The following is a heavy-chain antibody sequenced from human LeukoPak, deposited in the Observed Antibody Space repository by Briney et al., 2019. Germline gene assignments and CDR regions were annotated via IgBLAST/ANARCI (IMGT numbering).Heavy chain of an antibody. D-gene: IGHD2-2*01. Sequence: ASVKVSRKASGYTFTGYYMHWVRQAPGQGLEWMGWTNPNSGGTNYAQKFQGRVTMTRDTSISTAYIELSRLRSDDTAVYYCARRGLGCSSTSCYSKADPWGQGTLVTVSS. CDR2: TNPNSGGT. J-gene: IGHJ5*02. V-gene: IGHV1-2*02. CDR1: GYTFTGYY. CDR3: ARRGLGCSSTSCYSKADP.